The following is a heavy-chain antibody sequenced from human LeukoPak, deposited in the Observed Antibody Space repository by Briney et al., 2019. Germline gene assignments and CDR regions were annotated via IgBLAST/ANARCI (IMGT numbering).Heavy chain of an antibody. D-gene: IGHD4-17*01. CDR2: ISSSGRII. V-gene: IGHV3-48*03. CDR1: GFTFSSYE. Sequence: GGSLRLSCAVSGFTFSSYEMNWVRQAPGKGLEWVSYISSSGRIIYFADSVKGRFTISRDNAKNSLYLQMKSLRAEDTAVYYCAKDGHGDYFLYYYYYYMDVWGKGTTVTISS. CDR3: AKDGHGDYFLYYYYYYMDV. J-gene: IGHJ6*03.